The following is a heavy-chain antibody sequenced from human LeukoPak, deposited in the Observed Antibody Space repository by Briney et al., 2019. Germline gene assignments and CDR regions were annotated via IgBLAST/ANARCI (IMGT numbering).Heavy chain of an antibody. CDR2: IIPIFNTT. V-gene: IGHV1-69*06. D-gene: IGHD5-24*01. CDR3: ARGDRDGYNLYYFDY. CDR1: GGTFSSYA. J-gene: IGHJ4*02. Sequence: ASVKVSCKASGGTFSSYAISWMRQAPGQGLEWMGGIIPIFNTTNYAHKFQGRVTITAVRSTSTAYMELGSLKSEDTAVYYCARGDRDGYNLYYFDYWGQGTLVTVSS.